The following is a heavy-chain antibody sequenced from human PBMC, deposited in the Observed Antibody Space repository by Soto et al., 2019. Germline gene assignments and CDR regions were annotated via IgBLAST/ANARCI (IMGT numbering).Heavy chain of an antibody. Sequence: PGGSLRLSCATSGFTFHDYAMRWVRQAPGKGLEWVSAIAFTGSATYYADSVKGRFTISRDNSKNIVYLQMNSLRVDDTALYYCVKEVETASREAFDLWGKGTQVTVSS. CDR2: IAFTGSAT. V-gene: IGHV3-23*01. J-gene: IGHJ4*02. CDR1: GFTFHDYA. CDR3: VKEVETASREAFDL. D-gene: IGHD5-18*01.